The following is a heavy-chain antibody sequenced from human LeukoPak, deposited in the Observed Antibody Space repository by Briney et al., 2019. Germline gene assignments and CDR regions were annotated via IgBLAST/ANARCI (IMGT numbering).Heavy chain of an antibody. V-gene: IGHV4-59*02. CDR1: GGSVSGYY. D-gene: IGHD3-10*01. CDR3: ARGRKDYYGSGSYYGY. CDR2: IYYSGST. J-gene: IGHJ4*02. Sequence: SETLFLTCTVSGGSVSGYYWSWIRQPPGKGLEWIGYIYYSGSTNYNPSLKSRVTISVDTSENQFSLKLSSVTAADTAVYYCARGRKDYYGSGSYYGYWGQGTLVTVSS.